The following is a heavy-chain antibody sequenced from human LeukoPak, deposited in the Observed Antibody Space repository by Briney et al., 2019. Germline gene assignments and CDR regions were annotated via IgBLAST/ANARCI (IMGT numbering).Heavy chain of an antibody. Sequence: GRSLRLSCAASGFTFGDYAMHWDRQAPGKGLEWVSGISWNSGNIGYADSVKGRFTTSRDNAKNSLYLQMNSLRAEDTALYYCANLHGDYRDYWGQGTLVTVSS. CDR2: ISWNSGNI. V-gene: IGHV3-9*01. D-gene: IGHD4-17*01. CDR1: GFTFGDYA. J-gene: IGHJ4*02. CDR3: ANLHGDYRDY.